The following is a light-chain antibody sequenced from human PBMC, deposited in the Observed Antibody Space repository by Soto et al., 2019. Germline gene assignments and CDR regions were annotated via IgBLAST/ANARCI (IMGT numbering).Light chain of an antibody. J-gene: IGKJ1*01. CDR1: QSISSW. CDR3: QQYNSYSWT. V-gene: IGKV1-5*03. CDR2: KAS. Sequence: DTQMTQSTSTLSASVGDRVTITCRASQSISSWLAWYQQKPGKAPKLLIYKASSLESGVPSRFSGSGSGTEFTLTISSLQPDDFATYYCQQYNSYSWTFGQGTKVDI.